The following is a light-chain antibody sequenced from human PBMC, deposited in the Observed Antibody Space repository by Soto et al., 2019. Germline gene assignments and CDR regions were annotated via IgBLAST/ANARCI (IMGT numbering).Light chain of an antibody. J-gene: IGKJ2*01. CDR3: QQYNSWPPYA. CDR1: QNVSNN. Sequence: ETVMTQSPATLSVSPGESATLSCRASQNVSNNLAWCQQKRGQPPRLLIYDTSTRATGLPARFTGSGSGTECSLTIGSLQSEDFAVYYCQQYNSWPPYAFGQGTKLE. V-gene: IGKV3-15*01. CDR2: DTS.